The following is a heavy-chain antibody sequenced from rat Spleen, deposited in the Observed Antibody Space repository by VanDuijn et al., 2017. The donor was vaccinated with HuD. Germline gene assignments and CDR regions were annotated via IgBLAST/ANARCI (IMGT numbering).Heavy chain of an antibody. J-gene: IGHJ3*01. V-gene: IGHV2-16*01. Sequence: QVQLKESGPGLVQPSQTLSLTCTVSGFSLTNYGVSWVRQPPGKGLEWIGSIWSGGSTDYNSALKSRLSINRDTSKSQVLLKMNSLQPEDTAMYFCARSAYGYNYNWFAYWGQGTLVTVSS. CDR2: IWSGGST. D-gene: IGHD1-9*01. CDR3: ARSAYGYNYNWFAY. CDR1: GFSLTNYG.